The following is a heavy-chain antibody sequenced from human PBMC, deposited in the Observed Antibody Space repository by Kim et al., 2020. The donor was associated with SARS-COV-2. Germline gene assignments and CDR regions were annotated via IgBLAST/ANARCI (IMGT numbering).Heavy chain of an antibody. CDR3: AGFFSSGWYWGYYYGMDV. CDR2: ISSSSSYI. Sequence: GGSLRLSCAASGFTFSSYSMNWVRQAPGKGLEWVSSISSSSSYIYYADSVKGRFTISRDNAKNSLYLQMNSLRAEDTAVYYCAGFFSSGWYWGYYYGMDVWGQGTTVTVSS. V-gene: IGHV3-21*01. CDR1: GFTFSSYS. J-gene: IGHJ6*02. D-gene: IGHD6-19*01.